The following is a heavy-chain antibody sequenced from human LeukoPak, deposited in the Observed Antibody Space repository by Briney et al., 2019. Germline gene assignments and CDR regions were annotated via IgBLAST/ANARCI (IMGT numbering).Heavy chain of an antibody. D-gene: IGHD3-10*01. CDR3: ARVTRFTQFGELCFDN. CDR2: ITHSGST. CDR1: GGSFTTYY. V-gene: IGHV4-34*01. J-gene: IGHJ4*02. Sequence: SETLSLTCAVYGGSFTTYYWGWIRQPPGKGLEWIGEITHSGSTHYNPSLNSRVSISLDTSKSQFSLKLNSVTAADTAIYYCARVTRFTQFGELCFDNWGQGILLTVSS.